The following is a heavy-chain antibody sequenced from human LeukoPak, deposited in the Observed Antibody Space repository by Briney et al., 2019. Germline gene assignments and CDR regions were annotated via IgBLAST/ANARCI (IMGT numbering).Heavy chain of an antibody. Sequence: GGSLRLSCAASEFTVSSNYMSWVRQAPGKGLEWVSVIYSGGSTFYADSVKGQFTISRHSSKNTVYLQMNSLRAEDTAMYYCATSAGEDFDHWGQGTLVTVSS. V-gene: IGHV3-53*04. CDR3: ATSAGEDFDH. CDR2: IYSGGST. J-gene: IGHJ4*02. CDR1: EFTVSSNY. D-gene: IGHD3-10*01.